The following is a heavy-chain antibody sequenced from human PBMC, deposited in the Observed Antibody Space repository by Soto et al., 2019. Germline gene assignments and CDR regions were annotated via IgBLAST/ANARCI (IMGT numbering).Heavy chain of an antibody. V-gene: IGHV4-39*01. Sequence: QLQLQESGPGLVKPSETLSLTCTVSGGSISSSSYYWGWIRQPPGKGLEWIGSIYYSGSTYYNPSLICRGNISVDTSKNHFSLKLSIVTAAYTAVYYCAGQDGDYYYYDTDVWGKGTTVTVSS. CDR3: AGQDGDYYYYDTDV. CDR1: GGSISSSSYY. J-gene: IGHJ6*03. D-gene: IGHD4-17*01. CDR2: IYYSGST.